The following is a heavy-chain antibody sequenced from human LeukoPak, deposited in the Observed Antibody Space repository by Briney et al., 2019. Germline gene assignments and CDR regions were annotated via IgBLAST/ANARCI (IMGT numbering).Heavy chain of an antibody. Sequence: PGGSLRLSCSASGFTFSSYAMHWVRQAPGKGLEYVSAISSNGGSIYYADSVKGRFTISRDNSKNTLYLQMNSLRAEDTAVYYCAKQLGGSGSYYLFDYWGQGTLVTVSS. D-gene: IGHD3-10*01. CDR2: ISSNGGSI. CDR1: GFTFSSYA. V-gene: IGHV3-64*04. CDR3: AKQLGGSGSYYLFDY. J-gene: IGHJ4*02.